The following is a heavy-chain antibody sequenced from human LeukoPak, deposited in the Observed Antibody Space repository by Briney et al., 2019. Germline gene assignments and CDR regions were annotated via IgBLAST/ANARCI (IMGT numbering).Heavy chain of an antibody. CDR3: AKGGAYYDFWSGYRYYYYYGMDV. Sequence: GGSLRLSCAASGFTFSSYAMSWVRQAPGKGLEWVSAISGSGGSTYYADSVKGRFTISRDNSKNTLYLQMNSLRAEGTAVYYCAKGGAYYDFWSGYRYYYYYGMDVWGQGTTVTVSS. V-gene: IGHV3-23*01. CDR1: GFTFSSYA. J-gene: IGHJ6*02. D-gene: IGHD3-3*01. CDR2: ISGSGGST.